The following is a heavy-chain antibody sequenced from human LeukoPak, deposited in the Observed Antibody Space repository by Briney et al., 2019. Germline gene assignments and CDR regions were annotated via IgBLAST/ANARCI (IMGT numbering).Heavy chain of an antibody. Sequence: GRSLRLSCAASGFSFSSYAMHWVRQAPGKGLEWVAVISYDGSNEYYADSVKGRFTISRDNTKNTLYLQMNSLRAEDTAVYYCARDSSGSYNWFDPWGQGTLVTVSS. J-gene: IGHJ5*02. CDR1: GFSFSSYA. V-gene: IGHV3-30*04. CDR3: ARDSSGSYNWFDP. D-gene: IGHD6-19*01. CDR2: ISYDGSNE.